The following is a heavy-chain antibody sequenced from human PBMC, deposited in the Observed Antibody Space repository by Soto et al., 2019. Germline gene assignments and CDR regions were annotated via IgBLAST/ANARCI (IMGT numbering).Heavy chain of an antibody. D-gene: IGHD6-19*01. CDR2: ISKDGLDR. V-gene: IGHV3-30*19. CDR1: GFTFSDFG. CDR3: ASPREGQWLVFDH. J-gene: IGHJ4*02. Sequence: GGSLRLSCVVSGFTFSDFGMHWVRQSPGEGLAWVASISKDGLDRYYSESVKGRFTISRDDSKNTVFLQMNSLKVEDTAAYFCASPREGQWLVFDHWGQRTLITVSS.